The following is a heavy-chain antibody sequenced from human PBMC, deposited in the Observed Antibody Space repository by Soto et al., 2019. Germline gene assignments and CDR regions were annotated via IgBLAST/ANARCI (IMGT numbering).Heavy chain of an antibody. Sequence: QVQLVQSGAEVKKPGASVKVSCKASGYTFTGYYMHWVRQAPGQGLEWMGWINPNSGGTNYAQKSQGWVTMTMDTSISTAYMELSRLRSDDTALYYCARAVVGELFRRSVKYYGMDVCGRGSMVTV. D-gene: IGHD3-16*01. V-gene: IGHV1-2*04. CDR3: ARAVVGELFRRSVKYYGMDV. CDR1: GYTFTGYY. CDR2: INPNSGGT. J-gene: IGHJ6*02.